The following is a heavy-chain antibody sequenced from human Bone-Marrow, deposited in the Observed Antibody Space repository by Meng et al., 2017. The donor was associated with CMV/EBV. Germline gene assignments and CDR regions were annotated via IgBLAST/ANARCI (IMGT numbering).Heavy chain of an antibody. CDR2: IYSGGST. Sequence: AGFFVSTSYMTWVRQAPGTGLEWVSTIYSGGSTYYADSVKGRFTISRDSSKNTLSLQMDDLRAEDTAVYYCAKAQGYSGSGDPIFDFWGQGTLVTVSS. D-gene: IGHD1-26*01. V-gene: IGHV3-53*01. CDR1: GFFVSTSY. J-gene: IGHJ4*02. CDR3: AKAQGYSGSGDPIFDF.